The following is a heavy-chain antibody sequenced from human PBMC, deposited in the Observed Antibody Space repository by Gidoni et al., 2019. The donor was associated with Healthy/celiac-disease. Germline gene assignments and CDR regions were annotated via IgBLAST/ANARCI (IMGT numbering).Heavy chain of an antibody. Sequence: QVQLQEAGPGRVKPSQTLSRTCNVSGGSISRGGYYWSWIRQHPGKGLEWIGYIYYSGSTSYPPSLKSRVTISVDTSKNQFSLKLSSVTAADTAVYYCARANYYDSSGWGGPLDYWGQGTLVTVSS. CDR1: GGSISRGGYY. D-gene: IGHD3-22*01. V-gene: IGHV4-31*03. CDR2: IYYSGST. J-gene: IGHJ4*02. CDR3: ARANYYDSSGWGGPLDY.